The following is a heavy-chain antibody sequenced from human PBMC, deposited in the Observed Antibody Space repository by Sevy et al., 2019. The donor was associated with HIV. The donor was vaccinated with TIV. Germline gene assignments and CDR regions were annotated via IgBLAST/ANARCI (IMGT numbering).Heavy chain of an antibody. J-gene: IGHJ6*02. CDR3: ARAGDTMVRGVRGIGYYYYYYGMDV. D-gene: IGHD3-10*01. CDR2: IWYDGSNK. V-gene: IGHV3-33*01. CDR1: GFTFSSYG. Sequence: GGSLRLSCAASGFTFSSYGMHWVRQAPGKGLEWVAVIWYDGSNKYYADSVKGRFTISRDNSKNTLYRQMNSLRAEDTAVYYCARAGDTMVRGVRGIGYYYYYYGMDVWGQGTTVTVSS.